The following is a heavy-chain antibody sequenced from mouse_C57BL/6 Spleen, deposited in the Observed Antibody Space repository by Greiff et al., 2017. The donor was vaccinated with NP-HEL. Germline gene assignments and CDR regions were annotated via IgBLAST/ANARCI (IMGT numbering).Heavy chain of an antibody. J-gene: IGHJ2*01. CDR2: IHPNSGST. D-gene: IGHD1-1*01. CDR1: GYTFTSYW. Sequence: QVQLQQPGAELVKPGASVKLSCKASGYTFTSYWMHWVKPRPGQGLEWIGMIHPNSGSTNYNEKFKSKATLTVDKSSSTAYLQLSSLTSEDSAVYYCARNYGSSSYFDYWGQGTTRTVSA. CDR3: ARNYGSSSYFDY. V-gene: IGHV1-64*01.